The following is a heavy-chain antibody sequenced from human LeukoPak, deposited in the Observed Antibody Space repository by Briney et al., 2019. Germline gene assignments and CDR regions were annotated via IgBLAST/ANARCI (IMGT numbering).Heavy chain of an antibody. Sequence: RASVKVSCKASGGTFSSYAIRWVRQAPGQGLEWMGGIIPIFGTANYAQKFQGRVTITTDEATSTVYMELSSLRSEDTAVYYCARGGPMHYYYEYFDYWGQGTLVTVSS. J-gene: IGHJ4*02. CDR2: IIPIFGTA. D-gene: IGHD3-22*01. V-gene: IGHV1-69*05. CDR3: ARGGPMHYYYEYFDY. CDR1: GGTFSSYA.